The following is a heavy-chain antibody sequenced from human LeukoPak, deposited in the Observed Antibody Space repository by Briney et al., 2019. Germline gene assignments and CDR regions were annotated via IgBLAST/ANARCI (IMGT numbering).Heavy chain of an antibody. Sequence: SETLSLTCAVYGGSFNGSYWSWIRQPPGKGLEWIGEINHSGSTNYNPSLKSRVSISVDTSKNQLSLNLSSVTAADTAVYYCAVDTSDYDAFDIWGQGTMVTVSS. V-gene: IGHV4-34*01. J-gene: IGHJ3*02. D-gene: IGHD3-22*01. CDR2: INHSGST. CDR3: AVDTSDYDAFDI. CDR1: GGSFNGSY.